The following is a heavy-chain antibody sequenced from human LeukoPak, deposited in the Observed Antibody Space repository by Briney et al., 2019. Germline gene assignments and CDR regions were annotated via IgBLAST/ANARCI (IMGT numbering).Heavy chain of an antibody. CDR2: INHSGST. CDR1: GGSFSGYY. D-gene: IGHD3-10*01. J-gene: IGHJ5*02. V-gene: IGHV4-34*01. CDR3: ARDANYFGSGMTFNWFDP. Sequence: SETLSLTCAVYGGSFSGYYWSWIRQPPGKGLEWIGEINHSGSTNYNPSLKSRVTISVDTSKNQFSLKLSSVTAADTAVYYCARDANYFGSGMTFNWFDPWGQGTLVAVSS.